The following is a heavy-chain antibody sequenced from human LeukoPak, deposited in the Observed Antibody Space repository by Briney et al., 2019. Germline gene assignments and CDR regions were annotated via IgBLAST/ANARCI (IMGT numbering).Heavy chain of an antibody. V-gene: IGHV3-11*03. Sequence: QTGGSLRLSCVVSGIPFSDYYMNWLRKAPGKGLEWISYISSSSSYTDYADSVKGRFTISRDNAKSALYLQMHSLRLEDTAVYYCAAGTAADFWGQGTLVTVSS. CDR1: GIPFSDYY. D-gene: IGHD6-13*01. CDR3: AAGTAADF. J-gene: IGHJ4*02. CDR2: ISSSSSYT.